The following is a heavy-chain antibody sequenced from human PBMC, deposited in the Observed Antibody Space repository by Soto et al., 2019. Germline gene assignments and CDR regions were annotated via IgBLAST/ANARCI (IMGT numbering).Heavy chain of an antibody. V-gene: IGHV3-23*01. CDR3: AKRQYEGSYDY. J-gene: IGHJ4*02. D-gene: IGHD3-3*01. Sequence: PGGSLRLSCAAPGFPFCSYSMSLVRQAPGKGLEWVSAISGSGGSTYYADSVKGRFTISRDNSKNTLYLQMNSLRAEDTAVYYCAKRQYEGSYDYWGQGTLVTVSS. CDR1: GFPFCSYS. CDR2: ISGSGGST.